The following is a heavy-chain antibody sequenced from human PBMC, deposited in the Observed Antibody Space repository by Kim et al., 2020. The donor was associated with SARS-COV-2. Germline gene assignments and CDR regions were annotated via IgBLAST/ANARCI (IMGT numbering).Heavy chain of an antibody. D-gene: IGHD2-21*02. V-gene: IGHV5-51*01. CDR2: IYPDYSDT. Sequence: GESLKISCEASGFTFSNDLIVWVRQMPGKGLEWMGNIYPDYSDTTYSPSFQGQVTFSADMSINTAYLHWNSLKASDTAIYYCARRSHCAGDCTIFPNYYYAIDVWGLGTTVTVSS. CDR3: ARRSHCAGDCTIFPNYYYAIDV. CDR1: GFTFSNDL. J-gene: IGHJ6*02.